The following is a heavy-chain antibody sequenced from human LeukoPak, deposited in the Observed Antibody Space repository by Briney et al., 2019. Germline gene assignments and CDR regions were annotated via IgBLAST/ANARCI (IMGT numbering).Heavy chain of an antibody. V-gene: IGHV3-21*01. CDR1: GFTFSSYS. CDR3: TRGDWSHMDV. D-gene: IGHD2-21*02. Sequence: PGGSLRLSCAASGFTFSSYSMNWVRQAPGKGLEWVSSISSSSAYIYYADSLKGRFTISRDNAKNSLYLQMNSLRAEDTAVYYCTRGDWSHMDVWGQGTTVTVSS. J-gene: IGHJ6*02. CDR2: ISSSSAYI.